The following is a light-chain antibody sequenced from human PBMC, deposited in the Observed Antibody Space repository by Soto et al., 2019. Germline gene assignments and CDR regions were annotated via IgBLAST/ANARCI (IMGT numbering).Light chain of an antibody. CDR2: SAT. CDR1: QSISTF. Sequence: DIQMTQSPSYLLASVGDRVTLTCRASQSISTFLNWYQQTTGKAPKLLIYSATSLETGVSSRFSAFASATYFTLTINNVQTEDAATYFCQQSHSTPLNFGGGTELQIK. V-gene: IGKV1-39*01. J-gene: IGKJ4*01. CDR3: QQSHSTPLN.